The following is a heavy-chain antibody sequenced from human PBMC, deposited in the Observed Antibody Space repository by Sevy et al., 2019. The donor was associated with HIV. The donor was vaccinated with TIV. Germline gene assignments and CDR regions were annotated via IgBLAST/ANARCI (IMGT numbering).Heavy chain of an antibody. CDR1: GFTFSSYW. V-gene: IGHV3-7*01. D-gene: IGHD3-10*01. Sequence: GGYLRLSCAASGFTFSSYWMSWVRQAPGKGLEWVANIKQEGSEKYYVDSVKGRFTVSRDNAKNSLYLQMNSLRAEDTAVYYCARDRVHYYGSGSYTYYFDYWGQGTLVTVSS. CDR2: IKQEGSEK. J-gene: IGHJ4*02. CDR3: ARDRVHYYGSGSYTYYFDY.